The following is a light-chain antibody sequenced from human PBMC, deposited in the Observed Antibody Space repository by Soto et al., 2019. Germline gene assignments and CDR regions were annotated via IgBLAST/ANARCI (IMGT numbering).Light chain of an antibody. CDR2: LPS. Sequence: IVLTQSPGILSLSPGEGATLSCRASQGVSSNYLAWYQQKPGQAPRLLFYLPSSRAPGIPNRFTGSGSGTDFTLTISRLEPEDFAVYYCQQYASLPPTFGQGTKVEIK. V-gene: IGKV3-20*01. CDR3: QQYASLPPT. J-gene: IGKJ1*01. CDR1: QGVSSNY.